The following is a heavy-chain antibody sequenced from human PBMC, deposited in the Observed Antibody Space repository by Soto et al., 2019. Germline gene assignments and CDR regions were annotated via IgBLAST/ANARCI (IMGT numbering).Heavy chain of an antibody. J-gene: IGHJ4*02. CDR1: GFTFPSSA. V-gene: IGHV1-58*01. D-gene: IGHD1-1*01. CDR2: IVVGSGNT. CDR3: AADDMTTFI. Sequence: QMQLVQSGPEVKKPGTSVKVSCKASGFTFPSSAVQWVRQARGQRLEWIGWIVVGSGNTNSAQKFQERVTFTRDMSTSTVYMELSILKSEDTAVYYCAADDMTTFIWGQGTLVTVSS.